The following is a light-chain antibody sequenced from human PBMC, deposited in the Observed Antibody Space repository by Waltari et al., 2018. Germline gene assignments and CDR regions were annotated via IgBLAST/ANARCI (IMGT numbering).Light chain of an antibody. CDR1: SGQSSNL. Sequence: QLVLTQSPSSSASLGASVKLTCTLSSGQSSNLIAWHQQHPEKGPRYLMKVNSDGSHSKRDEMPDRVSGASSGAERYLTISSLQAEDEADYYCQTGGHGTWVFGGGTKLTVL. J-gene: IGLJ3*02. CDR2: VNSDGSH. V-gene: IGLV4-69*01. CDR3: QTGGHGTWV.